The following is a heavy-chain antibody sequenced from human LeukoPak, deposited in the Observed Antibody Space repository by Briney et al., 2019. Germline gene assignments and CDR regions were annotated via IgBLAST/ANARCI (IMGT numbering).Heavy chain of an antibody. D-gene: IGHD3-22*01. Sequence: PGGSLRLSCAASGFTVSSNYMSWVRQAPGKGLEWVSVIYSGGSTYHADSVKGRFTISRDNSKNTLYLQMNSLRAEDTAVYYCARARGDSSGYYLSYWGQGTLVTVSS. CDR1: GFTVSSNY. J-gene: IGHJ4*02. CDR2: IYSGGST. CDR3: ARARGDSSGYYLSY. V-gene: IGHV3-53*01.